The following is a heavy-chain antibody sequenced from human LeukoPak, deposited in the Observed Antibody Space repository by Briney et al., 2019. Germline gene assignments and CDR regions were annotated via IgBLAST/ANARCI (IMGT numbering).Heavy chain of an antibody. J-gene: IGHJ4*02. V-gene: IGHV3-74*01. CDR3: AILDYGGNSFDY. CDR1: GFTLSSYR. CDR2: FHSDGSTT. D-gene: IGHD4-23*01. Sequence: GGSLRLSCASSGFTLSSYRMNWVRQAPGKGLVWVSRFHSDGSTTTYADSVKGRFTISRDNAKNTLYLQMNSLRVEDTAVYYCAILDYGGNSFDYWGQGTLVTFSS.